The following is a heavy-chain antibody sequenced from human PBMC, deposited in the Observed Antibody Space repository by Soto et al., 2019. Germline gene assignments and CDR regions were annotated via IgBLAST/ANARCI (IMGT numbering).Heavy chain of an antibody. D-gene: IGHD2-15*01. CDR2: ISAYNGNT. CDR1: GYTFTSYG. J-gene: IGHJ4*02. Sequence: ASVKVSCKASGYTFTSYGISWVRQAPGQGLEWMGWISAYNGNTNYAQKLQGRVTMTTDKSTSTAYMELRSLRSDDTAVYYYAGDPGGYCSGGSCYSSFDYWGQGTLVTVSS. V-gene: IGHV1-18*01. CDR3: AGDPGGYCSGGSCYSSFDY.